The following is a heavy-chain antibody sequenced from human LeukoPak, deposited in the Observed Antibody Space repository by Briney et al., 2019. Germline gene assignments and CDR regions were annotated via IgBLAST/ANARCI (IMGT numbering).Heavy chain of an antibody. D-gene: IGHD2-2*01. CDR3: AGYCSSTSCHGWFDP. CDR2: ISSSSSYI. V-gene: IGHV3-21*01. J-gene: IGHJ5*02. Sequence: PGGSLRLSCAASGFTFSSYSMNWVRQAPGKGLEWVSSISSSSSYIYYADSVKGRFTISRDNAKNSLYLQMNSLRAEDTAVYYCAGYCSSTSCHGWFDPWGQGTLVTVSS. CDR1: GFTFSSYS.